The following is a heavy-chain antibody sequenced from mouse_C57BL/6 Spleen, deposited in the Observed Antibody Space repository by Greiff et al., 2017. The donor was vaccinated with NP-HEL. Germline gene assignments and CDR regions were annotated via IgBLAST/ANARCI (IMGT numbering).Heavy chain of an antibody. V-gene: IGHV1-53*01. Sequence: QVQLQQSGTELVKPGASVKLSCKASGYTFTSYWMHWVKQRPGQGFEWIGNINPSNGGTNYNEKFKSKATLTVDKSSSTAYMQLSSLTAEDSAVYYCARSRGYYGSSLYFDVWGTGTTVTVSS. CDR3: ARSRGYYGSSLYFDV. D-gene: IGHD1-1*01. CDR1: GYTFTSYW. J-gene: IGHJ1*03. CDR2: INPSNGGT.